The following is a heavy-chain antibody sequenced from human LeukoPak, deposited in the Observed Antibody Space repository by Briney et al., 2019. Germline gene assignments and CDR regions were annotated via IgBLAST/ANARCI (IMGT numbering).Heavy chain of an antibody. J-gene: IGHJ4*02. D-gene: IGHD5-18*01. CDR1: GFTFSSYE. CDR3: ARHLSGVTGYTYGRGIDY. Sequence: GSLRLSCAASGFTFSSYEMNWVRQAPGKGLEWLSYISSSGGTIHYADSVKGRFTISRDNAKDSLYLQMNSLRAEDTAVYYCARHLSGVTGYTYGRGIDYWGQGTLVTVSS. V-gene: IGHV3-48*03. CDR2: ISSSGGTI.